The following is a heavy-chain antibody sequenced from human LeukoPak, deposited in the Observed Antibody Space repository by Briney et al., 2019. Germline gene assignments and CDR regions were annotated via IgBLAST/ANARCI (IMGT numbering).Heavy chain of an antibody. CDR2: IYYSGST. V-gene: IGHV4-39*07. CDR1: GGSISSSSYC. CDR3: ARDGMGYCSGGSCFLDAFDI. J-gene: IGHJ3*02. D-gene: IGHD2-15*01. Sequence: PSETLSLTCTVSGGSISSSSYCWGWIRQPPGKGLEWIGSIYYSGSTYYNPSLKSRVTISVDTSKNQFSLKLSSVTAADTAVYYCARDGMGYCSGGSCFLDAFDIWGQGTMVTVSS.